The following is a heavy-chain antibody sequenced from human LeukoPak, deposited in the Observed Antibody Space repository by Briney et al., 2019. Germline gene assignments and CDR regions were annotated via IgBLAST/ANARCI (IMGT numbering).Heavy chain of an antibody. CDR2: ISSSSSYI. Sequence: GGSLRLSCAASGFTFSSYNMNWVRQAPGKGLEWVSSISSSSSYIYYADSVKGRFTISRDNAKNSLYLQLNSLRAEDTAVYYCTRISVVSTFRSPKYYFDYWGQGTLVTVSS. J-gene: IGHJ4*02. V-gene: IGHV3-21*01. D-gene: IGHD2/OR15-2a*01. CDR1: GFTFSSYN. CDR3: TRISVVSTFRSPKYYFDY.